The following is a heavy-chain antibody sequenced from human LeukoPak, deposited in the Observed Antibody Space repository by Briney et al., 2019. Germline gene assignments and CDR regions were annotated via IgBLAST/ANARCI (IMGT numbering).Heavy chain of an antibody. D-gene: IGHD3-22*01. V-gene: IGHV3-21*01. Sequence: PGGSLRLSCAASGFTFSNYWMSWVRQAPGKGLEWVSSISRGSDHIFYADSMKGRFTISRDNAKNSLYLQMNSLGAEDTAVYYCARPYDTRGYFPDYWGQGTLVTVSS. J-gene: IGHJ4*02. CDR3: ARPYDTRGYFPDY. CDR2: ISRGSDHI. CDR1: GFTFSNYW.